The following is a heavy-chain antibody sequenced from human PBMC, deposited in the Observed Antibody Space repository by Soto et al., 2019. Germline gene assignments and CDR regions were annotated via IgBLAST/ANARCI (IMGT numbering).Heavy chain of an antibody. CDR2: IIPTFGTA. V-gene: IGHV1-69*13. CDR3: AKYYYDSSGYYSDYYYGMDV. Sequence: GASLKVYCKASGGTFSSYAISWVRQAPGQGLEWMGGIIPTFGTANYAQKFQGRVTITADESTSTAYMELSSLRSEDTAVYYCAKYYYDSSGYYSDYYYGMDVWGQGTTVTVSS. D-gene: IGHD3-22*01. CDR1: GGTFSSYA. J-gene: IGHJ6*02.